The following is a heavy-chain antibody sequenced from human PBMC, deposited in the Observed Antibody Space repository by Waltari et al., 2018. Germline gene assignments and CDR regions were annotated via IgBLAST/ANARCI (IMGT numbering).Heavy chain of an antibody. CDR3: LRDSSGSHFDY. D-gene: IGHD3-22*01. Sequence: LVQSGAEVKKPGASVKVSCKASGCTFTGYAILWVRQAPGQGLEWMGRINPKNGDTHYAQKFQGRVAMTTDTSTNTAFMELHSLRSDDTAVYYCLRDSSGSHFDYWGQGTLVTVSS. CDR1: GCTFTGYA. CDR2: INPKNGDT. V-gene: IGHV1-2*06. J-gene: IGHJ4*02.